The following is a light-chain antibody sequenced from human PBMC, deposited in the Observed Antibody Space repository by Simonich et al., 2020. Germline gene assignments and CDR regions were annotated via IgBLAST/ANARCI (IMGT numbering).Light chain of an antibody. V-gene: IGKV3-15*01. CDR3: QQYGSSHHT. CDR2: GAS. Sequence: EIVMTQSPATLSVSPGERATLSCRSSQSVSSNLDWYQQKPGQAPRLLIYGASTRATGIPARFSGSGSGTDFTLTISSLEPEDFAVYYCQQYGSSHHTFGQGTKLEIK. CDR1: QSVSSN. J-gene: IGKJ2*01.